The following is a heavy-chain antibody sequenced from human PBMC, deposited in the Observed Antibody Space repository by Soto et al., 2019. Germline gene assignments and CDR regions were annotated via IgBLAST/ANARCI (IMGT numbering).Heavy chain of an antibody. CDR3: ARSVEGHFDY. CDR2: ITSDTKTI. J-gene: IGHJ4*02. Sequence: EVQLVESGGDLVQRGGSLRLSCVASGFTFSVYSMNWVRQAPGKGMEWFSYITSDTKTIEYADSVKGRFTISRGNAKNSVYLQMNSLSDEDTAVYYCARSVEGHFDYWGQGTVVIVSS. V-gene: IGHV3-48*02. D-gene: IGHD6-19*01. CDR1: GFTFSVYS.